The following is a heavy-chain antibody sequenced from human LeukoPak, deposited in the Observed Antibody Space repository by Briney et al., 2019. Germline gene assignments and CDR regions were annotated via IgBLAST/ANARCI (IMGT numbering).Heavy chain of an antibody. CDR2: INPNSGDT. V-gene: IGHV1-2*06. Sequence: ASVKVSCKASGYTFTGYHMHWVRQAPGQGLEWMGRINPNSGDTNYAQKFQGRVTMTRDTSISTAYMELSRLTSDDTAVYYCAIRDYGGNSGYAFDIWGQGTMVTVSS. D-gene: IGHD4-23*01. CDR1: GYTFTGYH. J-gene: IGHJ3*02. CDR3: AIRDYGGNSGYAFDI.